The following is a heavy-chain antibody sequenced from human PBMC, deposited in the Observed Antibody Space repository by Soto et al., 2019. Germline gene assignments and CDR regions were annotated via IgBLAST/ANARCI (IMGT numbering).Heavy chain of an antibody. CDR2: INPNSDNK. J-gene: IGHJ6*03. D-gene: IGHD2-15*01. CDR3: ARLYCSGGSCYYYYYYMDV. V-gene: IGHV1-8*02. CDR1: GYTFTNYG. Sequence: EASVKVSCKASGYTFTNYGISWVRQAPGEGLEWVGWINPNSDNKGYAQKLQGRVTMTRNTSTSTAYMELSSLRSEDTAVYYCARLYCSGGSCYYYYYYMDVWGKGTTVTVS.